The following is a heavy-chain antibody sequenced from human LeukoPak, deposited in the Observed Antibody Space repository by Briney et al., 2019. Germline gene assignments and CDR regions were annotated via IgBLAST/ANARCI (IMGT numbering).Heavy chain of an antibody. D-gene: IGHD5-18*01. Sequence: GGSLRLSCAASGFTFSSYAMHWVRQAPGKGLEWVAVISYDGSNKYYADSVKGRFTISRDNSKNTLYLQMNSLRGEDTAVYYCARGGYTYDIWGQGTLVTVSS. CDR1: GFTFSSYA. CDR2: ISYDGSNK. J-gene: IGHJ4*02. V-gene: IGHV3-30*04. CDR3: ARGGYTYDI.